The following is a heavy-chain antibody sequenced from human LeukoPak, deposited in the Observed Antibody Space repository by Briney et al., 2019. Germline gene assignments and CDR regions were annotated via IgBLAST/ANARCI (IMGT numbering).Heavy chain of an antibody. CDR2: IYHSGST. J-gene: IGHJ6*02. D-gene: IGHD6-19*01. Sequence: PSETLSLTCTVSGYSISSGYYWGWIRQPPGKGLEWIGSIYHSGSTYYNPSLKSRVTISVDTSKNQFSLKLSSVTAADTAVYYCAREGGSRYSSYYYYGMDVWGQGTTVTVSS. V-gene: IGHV4-38-2*02. CDR3: AREGGSRYSSYYYYGMDV. CDR1: GYSISSGYY.